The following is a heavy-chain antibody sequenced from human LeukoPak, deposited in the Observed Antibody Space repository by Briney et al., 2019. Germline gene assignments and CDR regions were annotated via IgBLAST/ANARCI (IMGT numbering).Heavy chain of an antibody. Sequence: SETLSLTCTVSGGSISSYYWSWIRQPPGKGLEWIGYIYSSGSTNSNPSLKSRVTISVDTSKNQFSLKLSSETAADTAVYYCARQDYYYYGMDVWGQGTTVTVSS. J-gene: IGHJ6*02. V-gene: IGHV4-59*08. CDR1: GGSISSYY. CDR2: IYSSGST. CDR3: ARQDYYYYGMDV.